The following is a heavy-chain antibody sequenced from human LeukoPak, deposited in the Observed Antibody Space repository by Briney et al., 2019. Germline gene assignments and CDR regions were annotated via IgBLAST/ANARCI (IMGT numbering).Heavy chain of an antibody. V-gene: IGHV1-8*01. Sequence: ASVKVSCRASGYTLTSYDINWVRQATGQGLEWMGWMNPNSGRTGYAQKFRDRISITRNTSISTAYMELSSLTSEDTGVYYCTRETSSRYFDFWGQGTLVTVSS. CDR3: TRETSSRYFDF. J-gene: IGHJ4*02. CDR2: MNPNSGRT. CDR1: GYTLTSYD.